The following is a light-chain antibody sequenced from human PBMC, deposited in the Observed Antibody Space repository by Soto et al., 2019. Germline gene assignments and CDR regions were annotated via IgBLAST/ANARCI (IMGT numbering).Light chain of an antibody. CDR3: QQYGNSPLLT. CDR2: GAS. Sequence: EVVLTQSTGTLSLSPGERSTLSCRASQSVSSSHLAWYQQKPGQAPRLLIYGASSRATGIPDRFSGSGSGTDFTLTISRLEPEDFAVYSCQQYGNSPLLTFGGGTKVDIK. V-gene: IGKV3-20*01. CDR1: QSVSSSH. J-gene: IGKJ4*01.